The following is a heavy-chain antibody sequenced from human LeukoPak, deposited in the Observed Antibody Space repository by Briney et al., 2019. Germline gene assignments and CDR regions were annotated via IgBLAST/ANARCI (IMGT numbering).Heavy chain of an antibody. Sequence: GGSLRLSCSASGFSFSTYGVHWVRQAPGKGLEWVAVISNDGGHEYYADSAKGRFTVSRDNSKTTVYLQMNSLRAEDTAVYYCARDLEGAIHPFDYWGQGTLVTVSS. CDR1: GFSFSTYG. V-gene: IGHV3-30*03. CDR3: ARDLEGAIHPFDY. J-gene: IGHJ4*02. D-gene: IGHD1-26*01. CDR2: ISNDGGHE.